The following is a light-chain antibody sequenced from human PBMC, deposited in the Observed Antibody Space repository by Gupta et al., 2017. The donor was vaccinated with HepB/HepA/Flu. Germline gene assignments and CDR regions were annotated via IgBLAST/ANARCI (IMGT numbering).Light chain of an antibody. Sequence: QSVLTQPPSVSGAPGQKITISCTGSSSNIGAGNHVHWYQQLPGEAPKVLIYGNNNRPSEVPDRFAGYTSGTSASRDIKGLKAEDEAEYDCQSFDNRLRGTVFGGGTKVAVL. CDR1: SSNIGAGNH. V-gene: IGLV1-40*01. CDR3: QSFDNRLRGTV. CDR2: GNN. J-gene: IGLJ1*01.